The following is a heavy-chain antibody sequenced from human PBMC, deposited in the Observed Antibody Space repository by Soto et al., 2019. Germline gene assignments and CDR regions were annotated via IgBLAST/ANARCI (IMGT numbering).Heavy chain of an antibody. V-gene: IGHV3-13*01. Sequence: PGGSLRLSCAASGFTFSSYDMHWVRQAPGRGLEWVSVIGTAGDTSYRGSVKGRFTISREKANNSLYLQMNSLLAGDTAVYYCARGFGPFYYMDVWGKGTTVTVSS. J-gene: IGHJ6*03. CDR2: IGTAGDT. CDR3: ARGFGPFYYMDV. D-gene: IGHD3-10*01. CDR1: GFTFSSYD.